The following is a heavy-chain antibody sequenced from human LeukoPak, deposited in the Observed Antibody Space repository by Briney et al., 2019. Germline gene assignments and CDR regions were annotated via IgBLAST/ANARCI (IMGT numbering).Heavy chain of an antibody. CDR1: GYTLTELS. J-gene: IGHJ4*02. D-gene: IGHD2-21*02. Sequence: ATVKVSCKVSGYTLTELSMHWVRQAPGKGLEWMGGFDPEDGETIYAQKFQGRVTMTTDTSTSTAYMELRSLRSDDTAVYYCARQLFRVTGFDYWGQGTLVTVSS. V-gene: IGHV1-24*01. CDR2: FDPEDGET. CDR3: ARQLFRVTGFDY.